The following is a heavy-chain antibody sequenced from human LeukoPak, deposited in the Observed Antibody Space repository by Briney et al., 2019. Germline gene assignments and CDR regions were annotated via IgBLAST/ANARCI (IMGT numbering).Heavy chain of an antibody. Sequence: GSLRLSCAASGFTFSSYSMNWVRQPPGKGLEWIGSIYYSGSTYYNPSLKSQVTISVDTSKNQFSLKLSSVTAADTAVYYCARDGVFVVVPFGWFDPWGQGTLVTVSS. CDR1: GFTFSSYS. J-gene: IGHJ5*02. CDR3: ARDGVFVVVPFGWFDP. CDR2: IYYSGST. D-gene: IGHD2-2*01. V-gene: IGHV4-39*07.